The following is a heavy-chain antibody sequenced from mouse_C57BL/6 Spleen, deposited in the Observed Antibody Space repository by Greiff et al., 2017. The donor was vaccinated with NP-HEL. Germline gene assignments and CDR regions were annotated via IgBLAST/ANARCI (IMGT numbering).Heavy chain of an antibody. CDR3: DKGSRWFAY. J-gene: IGHJ3*01. CDR1: GYAFSSSW. V-gene: IGHV1-82*01. Sequence: VQLQQSGPELVKPGASVKISCKASGYAFSSSWMNWVKQRPGKGLEWIGRIYPGDGDTNYNGKFKGKATMTVDKSSSTVYMLLSRQTSEDYAVYFCDKGSRWFAYWGQGTLVTVSA. CDR2: IYPGDGDT.